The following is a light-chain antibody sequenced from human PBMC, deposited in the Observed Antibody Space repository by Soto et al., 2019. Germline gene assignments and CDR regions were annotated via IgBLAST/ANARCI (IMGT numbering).Light chain of an antibody. CDR2: GAS. Sequence: IVMTQSPATLSVSPGERATLSCRASQSFSSNLAWYQQKPGQAPRLLIYGASTRATGVPARFSGSGSGTEFTLTISSLQSEDFAVYYCQQYSNWPRTFGQGTRLEIK. CDR1: QSFSSN. CDR3: QQYSNWPRT. V-gene: IGKV3-15*01. J-gene: IGKJ5*01.